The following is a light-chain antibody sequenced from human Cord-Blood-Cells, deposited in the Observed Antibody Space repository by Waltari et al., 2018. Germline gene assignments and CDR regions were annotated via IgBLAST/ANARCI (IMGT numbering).Light chain of an antibody. J-gene: IGLJ1*01. CDR2: DVS. CDR3: SSYTSSSTYV. Sequence: QSALTQPASVSGSPGQSITISCTGTSSDVGGYNYVSWYQQHPGKAPKLMIYDVSNRPAGVSNRCSGCKSGNTASRTISGLQAEDEADYYCSSYTSSSTYVFGTGTKVTVL. V-gene: IGLV2-14*01. CDR1: SSDVGGYNY.